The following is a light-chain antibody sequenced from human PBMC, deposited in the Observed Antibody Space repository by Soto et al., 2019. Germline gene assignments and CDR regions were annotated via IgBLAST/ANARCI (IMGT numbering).Light chain of an antibody. CDR2: ATS. J-gene: IGKJ4*01. CDR1: QGIAPY. V-gene: IGKV1-27*01. CDR3: QKYNSAPLT. Sequence: DVRMTQSSSSLSAFVGDRVTITCRASQGIAPYLAWFQQKPGKVPKLLIYATSTLQSGVPSRFSGSGSGTDFTLTINSLQPEDVGTYYCQKYNSAPLTFGGGTKVEIK.